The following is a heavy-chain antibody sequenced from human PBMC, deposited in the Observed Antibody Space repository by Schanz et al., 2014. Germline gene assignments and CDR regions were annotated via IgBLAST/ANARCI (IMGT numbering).Heavy chain of an antibody. CDR3: ARAPTRMNMFRGVTYFFDY. CDR1: GYSFSTYA. D-gene: IGHD3-10*01. J-gene: IGHJ4*02. Sequence: QVHLVQSESELKNPGASVKVSCKTSGYSFSTYAMNWVRQAPGQGLEWMGWISTHNGHTRYGQKFQDRLSLTTDTDTATAHVELRSLRTDDTAVYYCARAPTRMNMFRGVTYFFDYWGQGTLVTVSS. CDR2: ISTHNGHT. V-gene: IGHV1-18*01.